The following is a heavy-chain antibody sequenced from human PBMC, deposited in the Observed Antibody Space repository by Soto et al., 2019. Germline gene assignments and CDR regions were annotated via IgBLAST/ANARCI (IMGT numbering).Heavy chain of an antibody. J-gene: IGHJ6*02. CDR2: IDPSDSYT. CDR1: GYSFTSYW. CDR3: ARLVIAARPDMYGMDV. D-gene: IGHD6-6*01. V-gene: IGHV5-10-1*03. Sequence: EVQLVQSGAEVKKPGESLRISCKGSGYSFTSYWISWVRQMPGKGLEWMGRIDPSDSYTNYSPSFQGHVTISADKSISTAYLQWSSLKASDTAMYYCARLVIAARPDMYGMDVWGQGTMVTVSS.